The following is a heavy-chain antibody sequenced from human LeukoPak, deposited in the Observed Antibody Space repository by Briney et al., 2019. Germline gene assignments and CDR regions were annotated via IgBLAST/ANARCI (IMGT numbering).Heavy chain of an antibody. V-gene: IGHV3-43*02. CDR2: ISEDGSRT. CDR1: GFTFDDYA. CDR3: AKDLTQLYLAFDY. Sequence: PGGSLRLSCAASGFTFDDYAMHWVRQARGKGLEWVSLISEDGSRTYYADSVKGRFTISRDNSKNSLYLQMNSLRTEDTALYYCAKDLTQLYLAFDYWGQGTLVTVSS. J-gene: IGHJ4*02. D-gene: IGHD5-18*01.